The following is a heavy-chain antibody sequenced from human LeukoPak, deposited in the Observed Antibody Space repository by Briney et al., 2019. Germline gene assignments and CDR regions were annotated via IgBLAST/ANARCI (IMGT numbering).Heavy chain of an antibody. V-gene: IGHV3-23*01. J-gene: IGHJ4*02. CDR3: AKRGVVIRVILVGFHKEAYYFDS. D-gene: IGHD3-10*01. CDR2: ISNDGGGT. Sequence: GGSLRLSCAASGFIFNNYGLVWVRQAPGKGLEWVSAISNDGGGTTYADFVKGRFSVSRENSKNTLYLQMNSLGAEDTAVYFCAKRGVVIRVILVGFHKEAYYFDSWGQGALGTVSS. CDR1: GFIFNNYG.